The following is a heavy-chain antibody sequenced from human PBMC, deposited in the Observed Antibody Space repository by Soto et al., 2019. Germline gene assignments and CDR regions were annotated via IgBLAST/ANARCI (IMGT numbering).Heavy chain of an antibody. D-gene: IGHD2-2*02. CDR3: ARGNVPYCISTSCYTNYYYYYGMDV. Sequence: GGSLRLSCAASGFTFSSYEMNWVRQAPGKGLEWVSYISSSGSTIYYADSVKGRFTISRDNAKNSLYLQMNSLRAEDTAVYYCARGNVPYCISTSCYTNYYYYYGMDVWGPGTTVTVSS. J-gene: IGHJ6*02. V-gene: IGHV3-48*03. CDR2: ISSSGSTI. CDR1: GFTFSSYE.